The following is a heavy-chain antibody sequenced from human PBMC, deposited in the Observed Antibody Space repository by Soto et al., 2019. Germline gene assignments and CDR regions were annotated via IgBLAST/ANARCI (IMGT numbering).Heavy chain of an antibody. CDR1: GYTFTSYG. D-gene: IGHD3-10*01. CDR2: ISAYNGKT. V-gene: IGHV1-18*04. Sequence: ASVKVSCKASGYTFTSYGISWLRQAPGQGLEWMGWISAYNGKTNYAQKLQGRVTMTTDTSTSTAYMELRSLRSDDTAVYYCAIDIYSYYGSGSYYNYWGQGTLVTVSS. CDR3: AIDIYSYYGSGSYYNY. J-gene: IGHJ4*02.